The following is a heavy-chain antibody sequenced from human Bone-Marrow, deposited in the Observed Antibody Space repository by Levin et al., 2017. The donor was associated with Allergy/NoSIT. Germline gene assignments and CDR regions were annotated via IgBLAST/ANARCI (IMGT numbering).Heavy chain of an antibody. V-gene: IGHV4-61*01. CDR3: CYGDYVAGAFAI. D-gene: IGHD4-17*01. CDR1: GPVTSGSYY. Sequence: SETLSLTCTFSGPVTSGSYYWSWIRQSPGKGLEWIGYIYYTGSTDYNPSLTSRVTISADKSKRQFSLKMTSVTAADTAQYYCCYGDYVAGAFAIWGQGTMVIVSS. J-gene: IGHJ3*02. CDR2: IYYTGST.